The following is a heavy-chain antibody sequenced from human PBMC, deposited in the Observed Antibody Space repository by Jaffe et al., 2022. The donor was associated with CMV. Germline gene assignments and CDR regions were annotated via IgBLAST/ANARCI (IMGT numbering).Heavy chain of an antibody. V-gene: IGHV4-59*01. CDR1: GGSISSYY. D-gene: IGHD2-15*01. CDR3: ARVGCSGGSCLHANWFDP. Sequence: QVQLQESGPGLVKPSETLSLTCTVSGGSISSYYWSWIRQPPGKGLEWIGYIYYSGSTNYNPSLKSRVTISVDTSKNQFSLKLSSVTAADTAVYYCARVGCSGGSCLHANWFDPWGQGTLVTVSS. J-gene: IGHJ5*02. CDR2: IYYSGST.